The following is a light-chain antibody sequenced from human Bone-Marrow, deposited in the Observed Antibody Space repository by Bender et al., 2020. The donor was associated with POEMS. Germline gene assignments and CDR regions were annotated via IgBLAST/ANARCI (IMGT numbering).Light chain of an antibody. J-gene: IGLJ3*02. CDR1: SSDVGSYNL. CDR3: AVWDDSLNGWV. V-gene: IGLV2-14*02. CDR2: EVT. Sequence: QSALTQPRSVSGSPGQSITISCTGTSSDVGSYNLVSWYQQHPGKAPKLMIYEVTKRPSGVSSRFSGSKSGTSASLAISGLQSEDEADYYCAVWDDSLNGWVFGGGTKLTVL.